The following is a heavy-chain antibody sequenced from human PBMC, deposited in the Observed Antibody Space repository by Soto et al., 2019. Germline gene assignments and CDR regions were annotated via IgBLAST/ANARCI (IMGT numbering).Heavy chain of an antibody. Sequence: ASVKVSCKASGYTFTYYYMHWVRQAPGQGLEWMGIINPSGGSTSYPQKLQGRVTMTTDTSTSTAYMELRSLRSDDTAVYYCARVPPNYGLSRYWGQGTLVTVSS. V-gene: IGHV1-46*01. CDR2: INPSGGST. D-gene: IGHD4-17*01. CDR1: GYTFTYYY. J-gene: IGHJ4*02. CDR3: ARVPPNYGLSRY.